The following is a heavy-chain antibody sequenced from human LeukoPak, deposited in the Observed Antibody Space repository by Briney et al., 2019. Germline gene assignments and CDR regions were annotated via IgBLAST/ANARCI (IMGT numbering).Heavy chain of an antibody. D-gene: IGHD4-17*01. Sequence: PSETLSLTCTVSGYSISGGYYWGWIRQPPGKGLEWIGSIYHSGSTYYNPSLKSRVTISVDTSKNQFSLKLSSVTAADTAVYYCARAHTVTTYIDFDYWGQGTLVTVSS. J-gene: IGHJ4*02. CDR2: IYHSGST. CDR3: ARAHTVTTYIDFDY. V-gene: IGHV4-38-2*02. CDR1: GYSISGGYY.